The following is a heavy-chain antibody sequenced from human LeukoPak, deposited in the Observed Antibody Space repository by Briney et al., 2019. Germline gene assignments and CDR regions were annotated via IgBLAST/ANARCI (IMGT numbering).Heavy chain of an antibody. Sequence: GGSLRLSCAASGFTVSSSYMSWVRQAPGKGLEWVSVIYSGGSTYYADSVKGRFTISRDNSKNTLYLQMNSLRAEDTAVYYCARLAPHYYYYYMDVWGKGTTVTVSS. D-gene: IGHD3-3*02. CDR1: GFTVSSSY. CDR3: ARLAPHYYYYYMDV. J-gene: IGHJ6*03. CDR2: IYSGGST. V-gene: IGHV3-53*01.